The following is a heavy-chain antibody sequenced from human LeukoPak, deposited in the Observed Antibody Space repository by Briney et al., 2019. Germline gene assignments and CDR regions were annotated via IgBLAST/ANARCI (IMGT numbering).Heavy chain of an antibody. CDR2: INPNSGGT. V-gene: IGHV1-2*02. J-gene: IGHJ4*02. CDR3: ARAAGLLVVAAVLDC. CDR1: GYTFTGYY. Sequence: ASVKVSCKASGYTFTGYYMHWVRQAPGQGLEWMGWINPNSGGTNYAQKFQGRVTMTRDTSISTAYMELSRLRSDDTAVYYCARAAGLLVVAAVLDCWGQGTLVTVSS. D-gene: IGHD2-15*01.